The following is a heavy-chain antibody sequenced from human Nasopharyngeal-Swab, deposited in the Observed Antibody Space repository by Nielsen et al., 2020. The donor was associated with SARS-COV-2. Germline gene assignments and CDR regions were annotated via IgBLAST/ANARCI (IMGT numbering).Heavy chain of an antibody. V-gene: IGHV4-30-2*01. CDR2: IYHSGST. D-gene: IGHD5-12*01. CDR3: ASGPRGYSAFDI. J-gene: IGHJ3*02. Sequence: SETLSLTCAVSGGSISSGGYSWSWIRQPPGKGLEWIGYIYHSGSTYFNPSLKSRVTISVDRSKNQFSLKLSSVTAADTAVYYCASGPRGYSAFDIWGQGTMVTASS. CDR1: GGSISSGGYS.